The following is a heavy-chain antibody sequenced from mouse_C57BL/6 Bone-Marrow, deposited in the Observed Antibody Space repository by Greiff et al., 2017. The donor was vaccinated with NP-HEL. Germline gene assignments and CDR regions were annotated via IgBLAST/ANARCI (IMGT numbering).Heavy chain of an antibody. D-gene: IGHD3-2*02. V-gene: IGHV5-12*01. J-gene: IGHJ2*01. CDR3: ARHGSGSGSYYFDY. Sequence: EVKLVESGGGLVQPGGSLKLSCAASGFTFSDYYMYWVRQTPEKRLEWVAYISNGGGSTYYPDTVKGRFTISRDNAKNTLYLQMSRLKSEDTAMYYCARHGSGSGSYYFDYWGQGTTLTVSS. CDR2: ISNGGGST. CDR1: GFTFSDYY.